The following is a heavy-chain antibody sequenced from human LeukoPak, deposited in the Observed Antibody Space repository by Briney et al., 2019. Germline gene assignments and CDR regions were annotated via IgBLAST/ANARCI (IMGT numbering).Heavy chain of an antibody. CDR3: AKDKGYSYGLDY. CDR1: GFTFDDYA. D-gene: IGHD5-18*01. Sequence: SGRSLRLSCAASGFTFDDYAMHWVRQAPGKGLEWVSGISWNSGSIGYADSVKGRFTISRDNAKNSLYLQMNSLRAEDTALYYCAKDKGYSYGLDYWGQGTLVTVSS. V-gene: IGHV3-9*01. CDR2: ISWNSGSI. J-gene: IGHJ4*02.